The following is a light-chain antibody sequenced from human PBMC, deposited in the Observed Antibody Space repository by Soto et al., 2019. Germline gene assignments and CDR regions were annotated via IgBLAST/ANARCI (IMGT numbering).Light chain of an antibody. CDR1: RDVGSD. V-gene: IGKV1-33*01. CDR2: DAS. J-gene: IGKJ5*01. Sequence: QMTQSPSSLSASVGEQIIITCLASRDVGSDVSWYQQKPGKAPNLLIYDASNLETGVPSRFSGSGSGTDFTFTISSLQPEDIATYYCRQYDDLPPTFGQGTRLEIK. CDR3: RQYDDLPPT.